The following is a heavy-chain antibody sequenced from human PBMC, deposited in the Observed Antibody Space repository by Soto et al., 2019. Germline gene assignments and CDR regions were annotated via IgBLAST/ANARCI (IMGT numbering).Heavy chain of an antibody. CDR2: IYYSGST. CDR3: ARASSTRGYSYGYWFDP. D-gene: IGHD5-18*01. V-gene: IGHV4-31*02. Sequence: SETLSLTCTVSGGSISSGGYYWSWIRQHPGKGLEWIGYIYYSGSTYYNPSLKSRVTISVDTSKNHFSLKLSSVTAADTAVYYCARASSTRGYSYGYWFDPWGQGTLVTVSS. CDR1: GGSISSGGYY. J-gene: IGHJ5*02.